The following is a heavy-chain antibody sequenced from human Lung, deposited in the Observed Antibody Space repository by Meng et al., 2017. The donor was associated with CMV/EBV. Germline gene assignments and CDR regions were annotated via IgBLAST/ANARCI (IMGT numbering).Heavy chain of an antibody. J-gene: IGHJ4*02. Sequence: GGSXRLSCAASGFSISPYAMQWVRQAPGKGLEWVAVISFDASNKRYADSVKGRFAISRDNSKDTLYLEMNSLRTEDTAVYYCARDAVVGPTSRSGIGYFDQWXQGTLVTVSS. CDR1: GFSISPYA. CDR3: ARDAVVGPTSRSGIGYFDQ. D-gene: IGHD1-26*01. V-gene: IGHV3-30*01. CDR2: ISFDASNK.